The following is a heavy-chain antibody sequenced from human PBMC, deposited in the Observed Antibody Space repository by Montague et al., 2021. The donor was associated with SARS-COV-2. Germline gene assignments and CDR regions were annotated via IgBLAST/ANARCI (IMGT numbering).Heavy chain of an antibody. CDR1: GFDFSSYP. Sequence: SLRLSCAASGFDFSSYPMHWVRQAPGKGLEWVAVISYDGSNQYYVDSVKGRFTISRDNSKNTVFLQMISLRADDTAVYYCVGALDIVVVAATMGFEHWGQGTLVTVSA. J-gene: IGHJ4*02. D-gene: IGHD2-2*03. CDR2: ISYDGSNQ. CDR3: VGALDIVVVAATMGFEH. V-gene: IGHV3-30-3*01.